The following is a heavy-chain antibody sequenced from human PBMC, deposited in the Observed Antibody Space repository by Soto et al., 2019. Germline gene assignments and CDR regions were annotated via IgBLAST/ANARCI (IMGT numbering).Heavy chain of an antibody. CDR1: GYSFTSYW. D-gene: IGHD3-3*01. CDR2: IDPSDSYT. Sequence: GESLKISCKGSGYSFTSYWISWVRQMPGKGLEWMGRIDPSDSYTNYSPSFQGHVTISADKSISTAYLQWSSLKASDTAMYYCASHYDFWSGYYYYYGMDVWGQGTTVTVSS. V-gene: IGHV5-10-1*01. J-gene: IGHJ6*02. CDR3: ASHYDFWSGYYYYYGMDV.